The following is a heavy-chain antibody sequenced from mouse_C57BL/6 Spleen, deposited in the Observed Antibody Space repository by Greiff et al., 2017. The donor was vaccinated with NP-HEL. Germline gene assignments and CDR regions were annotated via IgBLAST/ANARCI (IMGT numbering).Heavy chain of an antibody. V-gene: IGHV6-6*01. J-gene: IGHJ4*01. D-gene: IGHD2-5*01. CDR2: IRNKANNHAT. Sequence: EVMLVESGGGLVQPGGSMKLSCAASGFTFSDAWMDWVRQSPEKGLEWVAEIRNKANNHATYYAESVKGRFTISRDDSKSSVYLQMNSLRAEDTGIYYCTRRAYYSNYGAMDYWGQGTSVTVSS. CDR1: GFTFSDAW. CDR3: TRRAYYSNYGAMDY.